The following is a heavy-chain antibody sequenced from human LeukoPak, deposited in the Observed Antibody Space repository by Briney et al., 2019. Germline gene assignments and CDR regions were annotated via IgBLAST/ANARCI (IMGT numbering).Heavy chain of an antibody. V-gene: IGHV4-38-2*02. D-gene: IGHD4-17*01. J-gene: IGHJ4*02. CDR2: IYHSGST. CDR1: GYSISSGYY. CDR3: ARDLFVYGDYGAYYFDY. Sequence: SETLSLTCTVSGYSISSGYYWGWIRQPPGKGLEWIGSIYHSGSTYYNPSLKSRVTISVDTSKNQFSLKLSSVTAADTAVYYCARDLFVYGDYGAYYFDYWGQGTLVTVSS.